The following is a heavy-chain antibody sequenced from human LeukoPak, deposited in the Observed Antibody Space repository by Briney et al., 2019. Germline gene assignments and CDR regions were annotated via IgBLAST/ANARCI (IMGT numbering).Heavy chain of an antibody. V-gene: IGHV4-59*08. CDR3: ARLNIGYGSGLNWFDP. D-gene: IGHD3-10*01. CDR1: GGSFSGYY. CDR2: IYYSGST. J-gene: IGHJ5*02. Sequence: KPSETLSLTCAVYGGSFSGYYWSWIRQPPGKGLEWIGYIYYSGSTNYNPSLKSRVTISVDTSKNQFSLKLSSVTAADTAVYYCARLNIGYGSGLNWFDPWGQGTLVTVSS.